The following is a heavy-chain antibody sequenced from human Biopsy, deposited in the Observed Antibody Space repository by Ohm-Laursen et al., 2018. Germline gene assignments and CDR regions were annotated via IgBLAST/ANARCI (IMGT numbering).Heavy chain of an antibody. V-gene: IGHV3-23*01. Sequence: SLRLSCAASGFTFRLYAMSWVRQAPGKGLEWVSAISGSRGGTYYAESVKGRFTVSRDNSQNSLFLQMNSLRADDTAVYYCAKSGYSSEYDGSGEFDSWGQGTLVSVSS. J-gene: IGHJ4*02. CDR2: ISGSRGGT. D-gene: IGHD3-22*01. CDR1: GFTFRLYA. CDR3: AKSGYSSEYDGSGEFDS.